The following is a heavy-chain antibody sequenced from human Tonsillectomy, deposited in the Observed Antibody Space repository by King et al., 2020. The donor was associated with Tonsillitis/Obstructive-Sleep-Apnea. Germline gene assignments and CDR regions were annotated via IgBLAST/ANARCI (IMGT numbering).Heavy chain of an antibody. V-gene: IGHV3-21*01. D-gene: IGHD3-3*01. CDR1: GFTFSSYS. J-gene: IGHJ4*02. CDR3: ASDYDFWSGHSYYFDY. CDR2: ISSSSTYI. Sequence: VQLVESGGGLVKPGGSLRLSCAASGFTFSSYSMNWFRQAPGKGLEWVSSISSSSTYIYYADSVKGRFTISRDNPKNSLYLQMNSLRAEDTAVYYCASDYDFWSGHSYYFDYWGQGTLVTVSS.